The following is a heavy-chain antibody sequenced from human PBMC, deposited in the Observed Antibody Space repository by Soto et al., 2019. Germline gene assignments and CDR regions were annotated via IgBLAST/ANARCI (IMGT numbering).Heavy chain of an antibody. Sequence: VASVKVSCKASGYTFTSYDINWVRQATGQGLEWMGWMNPNSGNTGYAQKFQGRVTMTRNTSISTAYMELGSLRSEDTAVYYCASSYYYVSGGADRYYYYYYMDVWGKGTTVTVSS. J-gene: IGHJ6*03. CDR3: ASSYYYVSGGADRYYYYYYMDV. D-gene: IGHD3-10*01. CDR1: GYTFTSYD. V-gene: IGHV1-8*01. CDR2: MNPNSGNT.